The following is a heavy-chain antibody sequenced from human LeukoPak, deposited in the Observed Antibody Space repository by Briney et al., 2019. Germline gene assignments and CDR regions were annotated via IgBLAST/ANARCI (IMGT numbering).Heavy chain of an antibody. CDR3: ARKPIIADAYYYFDD. CDR2: IYHSGST. D-gene: IGHD6-13*01. Sequence: SETLSLTCTVSGGSISSGGYYWSWIRQPPGKGLEWIGYIYHSGSTYYNPSLESRVTISVDTSKNQFSLKLTSLTAADTAMYYCARKPIIADAYYYFDDWGQGTLVTVSS. J-gene: IGHJ4*02. CDR1: GGSISSGGYY. V-gene: IGHV4-30-2*01.